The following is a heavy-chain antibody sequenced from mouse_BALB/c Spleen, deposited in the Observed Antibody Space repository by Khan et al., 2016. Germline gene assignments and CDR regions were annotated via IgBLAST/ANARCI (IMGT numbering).Heavy chain of an antibody. CDR2: VNPNNGGT. V-gene: IGHV1-26*01. Sequence: EVQLQESGPDLVKPGASVKISCKASGYSFTGYYIHWVKQSHGKSLEWIGRVNPNNGGTSYNQKFKDKAIVTVDKSSSTAYMELRSLTSEDSAVYYCASTVLLPDCFDYWGQGTTLTVSS. J-gene: IGHJ2*01. D-gene: IGHD2-10*01. CDR3: ASTVLLPDCFDY. CDR1: GYSFTGYY.